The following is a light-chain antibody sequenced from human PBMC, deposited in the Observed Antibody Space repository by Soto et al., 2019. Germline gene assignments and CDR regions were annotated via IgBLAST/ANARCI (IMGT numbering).Light chain of an antibody. CDR1: QGIGNY. CDR3: QKYNRAPWT. Sequence: DIQMTQSPSSLSASVGDRVTITCRASQGIGNYLAWYQQKPGKVPKLLIYAASTLQSGVPARFSGSGSRTDFTLTISSLQHQDVATYYCQKYNRAPWTFGQGTKVEIK. V-gene: IGKV1-27*01. CDR2: AAS. J-gene: IGKJ1*01.